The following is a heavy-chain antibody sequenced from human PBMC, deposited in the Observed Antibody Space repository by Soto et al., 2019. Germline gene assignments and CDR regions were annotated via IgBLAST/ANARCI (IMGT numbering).Heavy chain of an antibody. V-gene: IGHV4-59*08. CDR3: ARHWGDARSFDY. CDR2: VYYSGST. Sequence: QVQLQESGPGLVKPSETLSLTCTVSGGSISSYYWSWIRQPPGKGLEWIGYVYYSGSTNYNPSLKSRVTISIDTSKNQFSLKLSSVTAADTAVYYCARHWGDARSFDYWGQGILVTVSS. J-gene: IGHJ4*02. D-gene: IGHD2-21*02. CDR1: GGSISSYY.